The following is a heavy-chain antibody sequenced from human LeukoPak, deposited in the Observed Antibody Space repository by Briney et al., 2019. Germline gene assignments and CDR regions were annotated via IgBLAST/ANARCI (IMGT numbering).Heavy chain of an antibody. CDR2: IYYSGST. J-gene: IGHJ5*02. Sequence: SETLSLTCTVSGGSISSHYWSWIRQPPGKGLEWIGYIYYSGSTNYNPSLKSRVTISVDTSKNQFSLKLSSVTAADTAVYYCAGGSAAGVQGPWGQGTLVTVSS. CDR3: AGGSAAGVQGP. CDR1: GGSISSHY. V-gene: IGHV4-59*11. D-gene: IGHD6-13*01.